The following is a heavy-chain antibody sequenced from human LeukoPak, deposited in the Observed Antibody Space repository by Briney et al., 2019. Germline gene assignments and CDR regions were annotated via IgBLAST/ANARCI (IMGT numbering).Heavy chain of an antibody. D-gene: IGHD3-22*01. J-gene: IGHJ2*01. CDR2: ISGSGGST. CDR1: GFTFTTYA. Sequence: GGSLRLSCAASGFTFTTYAMNWLRQAPGKGLEWVSVISGSGGSTYYADSVKGRFTISRDNSKNTLYHEVNSLRAEDTAVYYFATAFYFDSSGPYWYFDLWGRGTLVTVSS. CDR3: ATAFYFDSSGPYWYFDL. V-gene: IGHV3-23*01.